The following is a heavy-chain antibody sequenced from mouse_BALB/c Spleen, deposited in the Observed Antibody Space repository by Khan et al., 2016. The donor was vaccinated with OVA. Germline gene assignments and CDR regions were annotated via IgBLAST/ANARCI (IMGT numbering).Heavy chain of an antibody. CDR3: ARRAYYYGRGAWFTY. CDR2: IWSGGST. D-gene: IGHD1-1*01. CDR1: GFSLTNYC. Sequence: QVQLKQSGPGLVQPSQSLSITCTVSGFSLTNYCIHWVRQSPGKGLEWLGLIWSGGSTDYNDAFISRLSISKANSKSQVFFKMNSLQTTDTAIYYCARRAYYYGRGAWFTYWGQGTMVTVSA. J-gene: IGHJ3*01. V-gene: IGHV2-2*02.